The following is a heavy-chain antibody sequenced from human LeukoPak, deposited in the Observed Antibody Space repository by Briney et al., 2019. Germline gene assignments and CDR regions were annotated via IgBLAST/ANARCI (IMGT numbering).Heavy chain of an antibody. CDR1: GYTFTSYY. J-gene: IGHJ6*03. V-gene: IGHV1-46*01. Sequence: ASVKVSCKASGYTFTSYYMHWVRQAPGQGLEWMGIINPSGGSTSYAQKFQGRVTMTRDMSTSTVYMELSSLRSEDTAVYYCARDSGYDYFYYYMDVWGKGTTVTVSS. D-gene: IGHD5-12*01. CDR3: ARDSGYDYFYYYMDV. CDR2: INPSGGST.